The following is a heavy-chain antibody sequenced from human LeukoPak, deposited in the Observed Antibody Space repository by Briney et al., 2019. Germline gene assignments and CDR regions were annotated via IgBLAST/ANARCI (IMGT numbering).Heavy chain of an antibody. CDR2: IRYDGSNK. Sequence: PGGSLRLSCAASGFTFSSYGMHWVRQAPGKGLEWVAFIRYDGSNKYYADSVKGRFTISRDNSKNTLYLQMNSLRAEDTAVYYCAKLPKGDREDSGSSADAFDIWGQGTMVTVSS. CDR1: GFTFSSYG. J-gene: IGHJ3*02. CDR3: AKLPKGDREDSGSSADAFDI. D-gene: IGHD1-26*01. V-gene: IGHV3-30*02.